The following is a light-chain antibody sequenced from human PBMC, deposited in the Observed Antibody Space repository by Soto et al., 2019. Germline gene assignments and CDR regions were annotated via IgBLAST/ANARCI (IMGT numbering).Light chain of an antibody. CDR2: DAS. Sequence: IVLTQSPATLSLSPGDRATLSCRASQSVGSYLAWYKHKPGQAPRLLIYDASNRATGVPARFSGSGSGTDFTLTISSLEPEDFEVYYCQQRSDWGITFAQGTRLEIK. CDR1: QSVGSY. V-gene: IGKV3-11*01. J-gene: IGKJ5*01. CDR3: QQRSDWGIT.